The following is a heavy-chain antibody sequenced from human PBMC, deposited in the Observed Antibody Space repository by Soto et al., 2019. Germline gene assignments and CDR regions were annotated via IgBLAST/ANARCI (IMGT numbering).Heavy chain of an antibody. D-gene: IGHD3-3*01. CDR1: GIIFTGYG. J-gene: IGHJ4*02. CDR2: IKGDGSEN. Sequence: GGSLRLSCAVPGIIFTGYGMHWVRQAPGKGLEWVANIKGDGSENYYADSVKGRFALSRDNANNSLSLQMNSLRAEDTAVYYCARESYDFLGVYASDYGGKGALVTVS. V-gene: IGHV3-7*05. CDR3: ARESYDFLGVYASDY.